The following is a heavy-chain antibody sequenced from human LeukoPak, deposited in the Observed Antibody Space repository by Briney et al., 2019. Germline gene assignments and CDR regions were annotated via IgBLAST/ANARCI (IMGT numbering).Heavy chain of an antibody. CDR2: ISSSSSYI. CDR1: GFTFSSYS. J-gene: IGHJ4*02. V-gene: IGHV3-21*01. CDR3: ATNVLEMATILIDY. Sequence: GGSLRLSCAASGFTFSSYSMNWVRQAPGKGLEWVSSISSSSSYIYYADSVKGRFTISRDNAKNSLYLQMNSLRAEDTAVYYCATNVLEMATILIDYWGQGTLVTVSS. D-gene: IGHD5-24*01.